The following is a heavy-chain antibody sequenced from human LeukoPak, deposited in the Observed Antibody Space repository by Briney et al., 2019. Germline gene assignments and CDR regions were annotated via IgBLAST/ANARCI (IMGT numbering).Heavy chain of an antibody. J-gene: IGHJ4*02. D-gene: IGHD1-14*01. CDR3: AREVWGPEY. CDR2: ISSSTTYI. CDR1: GFSFSRYS. Sequence: GGSLRLSCAASGFSFSRYSLSWVRQAPGKGLEWISLISSSTTYIYYADSVKGRFTISRDNAKNSVFLQMTSLRAEDTAVYYCAREVWGPEYWGQGTLVTVSS. V-gene: IGHV3-21*01.